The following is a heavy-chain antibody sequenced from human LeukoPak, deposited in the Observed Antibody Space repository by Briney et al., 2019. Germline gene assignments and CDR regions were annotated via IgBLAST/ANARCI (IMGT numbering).Heavy chain of an antibody. CDR2: ITHSGST. CDR1: GGSFSGYY. CDR3: ARGRGDYDSSGYYFRFRVEYYFDY. Sequence: SETLSLTCAVYGGSFSGYYWSWIRQPPGKGLEWIGEITHSGSTNYNPSLKSRVTISVDTSKNQFSLKLSSVTAADTAVYYCARGRGDYDSSGYYFRFRVEYYFDYWGQGTLVTVSS. J-gene: IGHJ4*02. D-gene: IGHD3-22*01. V-gene: IGHV4-34*01.